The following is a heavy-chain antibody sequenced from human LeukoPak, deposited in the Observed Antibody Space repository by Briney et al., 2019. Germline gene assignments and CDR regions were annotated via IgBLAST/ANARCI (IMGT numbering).Heavy chain of an antibody. D-gene: IGHD5-18*01. CDR1: GFTFCNAW. J-gene: IGHJ4*02. V-gene: IGHV3-15*01. CDR2: IKSKTDGGTT. Sequence: PVGSLRLSCAPSGFTFCNAWISWVRQAPGKGLEWVGRIKSKTDGGTTDYAAPVKGRFTISRDDSKNTLYLQMNSLKTEDTAVYYCTTDRVKIRGYSYGSGGYWGQGTLVTVSP. CDR3: TTDRVKIRGYSYGSGGY.